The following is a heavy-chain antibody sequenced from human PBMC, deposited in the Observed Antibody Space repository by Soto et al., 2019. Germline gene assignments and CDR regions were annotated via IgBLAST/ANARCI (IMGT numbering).Heavy chain of an antibody. D-gene: IGHD2-15*01. CDR3: ARPKYCSGGSCYPTYYFDY. CDR1: GFTFSSYG. J-gene: IGHJ4*02. V-gene: IGHV3-33*01. CDR2: IWYDGSNK. Sequence: QVQLVESGGGVVQPGRSLRLSCAASGFTFSSYGMHWVRQAPGKGLEWVAVIWYDGSNKYYADSVKGRFTISRDNSKNTLYLQMNGLRAEDTAVYYCARPKYCSGGSCYPTYYFDYWGQGTLVTVSS.